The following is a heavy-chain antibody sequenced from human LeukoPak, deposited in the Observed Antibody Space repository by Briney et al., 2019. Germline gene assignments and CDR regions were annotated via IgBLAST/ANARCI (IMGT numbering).Heavy chain of an antibody. CDR1: GFTFSSYW. V-gene: IGHV3-74*01. D-gene: IGHD3-10*01. Sequence: TGGSLRLSCAASGFTFSSYWMHWVRQAPGKGLVWVSRINSDGGSTSYADSVKGRFTISRDNAKNTLYLQMNSLRAEDTAVYYCAREGARFDDAFDIWGQGTMVTVSS. CDR2: INSDGGST. J-gene: IGHJ3*02. CDR3: AREGARFDDAFDI.